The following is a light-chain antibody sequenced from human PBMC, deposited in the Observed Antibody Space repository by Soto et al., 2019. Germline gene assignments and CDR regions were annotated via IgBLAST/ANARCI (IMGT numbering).Light chain of an antibody. CDR1: QSVAYN. J-gene: IGKJ1*01. CDR3: QQYNNWPRT. Sequence: EIVMTQSPGTLSLSPGERATLSCRASQSVAYNVAWYQQRPGQAPRLLIYSASTRATGIPTRFSGSGSGTEFTLTISSLQSEDFAVYHCQQYNNWPRTFGQGTKVDIK. V-gene: IGKV3D-15*01. CDR2: SAS.